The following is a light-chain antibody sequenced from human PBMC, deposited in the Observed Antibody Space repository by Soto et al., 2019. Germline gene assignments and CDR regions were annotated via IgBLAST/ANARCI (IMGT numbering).Light chain of an antibody. V-gene: IGLV2-8*01. CDR3: SSYAGSSAAVV. J-gene: IGLJ2*01. Sequence: QSALTQPPSASGSPGQSVTISCTGTSSDVGGYNYVSWYQQHPGKAPRLMIYEVNKRPSGVPDRFSGSKSGNTASLTVSGLQAEDEADYYCSSYAGSSAAVVFGGGTQLTVL. CDR2: EVN. CDR1: SSDVGGYNY.